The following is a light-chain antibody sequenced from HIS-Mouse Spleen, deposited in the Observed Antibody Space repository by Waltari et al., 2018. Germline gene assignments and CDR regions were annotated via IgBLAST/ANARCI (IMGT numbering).Light chain of an antibody. CDR2: DVS. CDR3: SSYTSSSFNVV. Sequence: LTQPASVSGSPGQSITISCTGTSSDVGGYNYVSWYQQHPGKAPKLMIYDVSNRPSGVSNRFSGSKSGNTASLTISGLQADDEADYYCSSYTSSSFNVVFGGGTKLTVL. CDR1: SSDVGGYNY. J-gene: IGLJ2*01. V-gene: IGLV2-14*03.